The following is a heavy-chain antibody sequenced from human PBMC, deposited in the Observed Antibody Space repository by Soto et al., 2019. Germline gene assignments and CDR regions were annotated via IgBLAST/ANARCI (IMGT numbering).Heavy chain of an antibody. Sequence: PGGTLRLSCSASGFTISSYATHRVRQSTGKGLEYVSAISRNGGSTYYADYVKGRFTISRDNSKNSLYLPMSSLRAEDSAVYYCVNPPLRLHSASIHWGQGTLVTVSS. J-gene: IGHJ4*02. D-gene: IGHD4-4*01. V-gene: IGHV3-64D*06. CDR1: GFTISSYA. CDR2: ISRNGGST. CDR3: VNPPLRLHSASIH.